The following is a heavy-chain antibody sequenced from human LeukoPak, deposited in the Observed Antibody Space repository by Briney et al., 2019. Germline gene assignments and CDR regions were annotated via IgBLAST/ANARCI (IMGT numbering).Heavy chain of an antibody. J-gene: IGHJ4*02. CDR3: ARDAGATQAIDY. V-gene: IGHV4-59*01. CDR2: IYYSGST. Sequence: NPSETLSLTCTVSGGSISSYYWSWIRQPPGKGLEWIGYIYYSGSTNYNPSLKSRVTISIDTSKNQFSLKLSSVTAADTAVYYCARDAGATQAIDYWGQGTLVTVSS. D-gene: IGHD1-26*01. CDR1: GGSISSYY.